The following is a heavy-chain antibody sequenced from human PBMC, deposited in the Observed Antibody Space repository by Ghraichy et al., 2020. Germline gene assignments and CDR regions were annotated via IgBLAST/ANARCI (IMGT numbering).Heavy chain of an antibody. D-gene: IGHD2-8*02. CDR3: AREHWSFNY. CDR1: GFTFNDYW. Sequence: LTCAASGFTFNDYWMSWVRQAPGKGLEWVAHIKEDGSEKYYVGPVKGRFTISRDNAKNSLYLQMNSLRAEDTAVYYCAREHWSFNYWGQGTLVTVSS. J-gene: IGHJ4*02. V-gene: IGHV3-7*03. CDR2: IKEDGSEK.